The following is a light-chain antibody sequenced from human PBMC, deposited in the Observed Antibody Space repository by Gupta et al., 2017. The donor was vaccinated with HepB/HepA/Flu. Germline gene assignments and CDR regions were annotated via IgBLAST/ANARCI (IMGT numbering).Light chain of an antibody. CDR3: CSNAGSCTGV. CDR2: DVN. V-gene: IGLV2-23*02. Sequence: QSALTQPASMSVSPGQSTTITCTGTSSDVGNYNFVSWYQQHPVTAPNLMIYDVNKRPSGVSNRFSGSKSGNSVSLTSARLQAEDESDYDCCSNAGSCTGVFGGGTKLTDL. CDR1: SSDVGNYNF. J-gene: IGLJ3*02.